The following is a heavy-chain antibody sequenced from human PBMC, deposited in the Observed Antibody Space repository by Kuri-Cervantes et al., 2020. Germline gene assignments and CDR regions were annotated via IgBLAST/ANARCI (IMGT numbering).Heavy chain of an antibody. CDR3: ARERYRGWFDP. D-gene: IGHD1-26*01. V-gene: IGHV4-34*01. J-gene: IGHJ5*02. Sequence: SETLSLTCAVYGGSFSGYYWSWIRQPPGKGLEWIGEINRSGNTNYNPSLKSRVTISVDTSKIQISLKLSSVTAADTAVYYCARERYRGWFDPWGQGTLVTVSS. CDR1: GGSFSGYY. CDR2: INRSGNT.